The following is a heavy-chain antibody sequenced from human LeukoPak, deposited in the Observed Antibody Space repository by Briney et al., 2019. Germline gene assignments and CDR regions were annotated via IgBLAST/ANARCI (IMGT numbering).Heavy chain of an antibody. V-gene: IGHV1-18*01. CDR1: GYTFTSYG. J-gene: IGHJ4*02. CDR3: ARGGAMTVAAAGTFLYY. D-gene: IGHD6-13*01. CDR2: ISAYNGNT. Sequence: ASVKVSCKASGYTFTSYGISWVRQAPGQGLEWMGWISAYNGNTNYAQKLQGRVTMTTDTSTSTAYMELRSLRSDDTAVYYCARGGAMTVAAAGTFLYYWGQGTLVTVSS.